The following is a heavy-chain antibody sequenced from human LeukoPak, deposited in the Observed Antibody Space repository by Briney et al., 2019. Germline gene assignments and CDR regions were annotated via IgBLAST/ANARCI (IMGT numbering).Heavy chain of an antibody. Sequence: GESLKISCKGSGYSFTSYWIAWVRQMPGKGLEWMGIIYPGDSDTRYSPSFQGQVTISADKSISTAYLQWSSLKASDTAMYYCARSWNYFDSSGYHDAFDIWGQGTMVTVSS. CDR3: ARSWNYFDSSGYHDAFDI. J-gene: IGHJ3*02. CDR2: IYPGDSDT. CDR1: GYSFTSYW. V-gene: IGHV5-51*01. D-gene: IGHD3-22*01.